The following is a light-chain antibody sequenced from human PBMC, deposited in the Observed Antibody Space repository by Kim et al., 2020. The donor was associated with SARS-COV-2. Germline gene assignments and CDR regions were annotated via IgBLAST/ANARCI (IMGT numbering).Light chain of an antibody. CDR3: QQYDNLPA. CDR1: QDISNY. J-gene: IGKJ4*01. Sequence: SASVGDRVTITCQASQDISNYFNWYQQKPGKAPKLLIYDASNLETGVPSRFSGSGSGTDFTFTISSLQPEDIATYYCQQYDNLPAFGGGTKVYIK. CDR2: DAS. V-gene: IGKV1-33*01.